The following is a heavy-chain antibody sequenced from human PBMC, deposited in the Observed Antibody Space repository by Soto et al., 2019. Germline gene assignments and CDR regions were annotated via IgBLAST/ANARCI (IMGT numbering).Heavy chain of an antibody. D-gene: IGHD1-26*01. CDR1: GFTFSSYG. CDR2: ISYGGSNK. Sequence: QVQLVESGGGVVQPGRSLRLSCAASGFTFSSYGMHWVRQAPGKGLEWVAVISYGGSNKYYADSVKGRFTISRDNSKKTLYLQMNSLRAEDTAVYYCAKDYGGFGWEVPSLSYYFDYWGQGTLVTVSS. CDR3: AKDYGGFGWEVPSLSYYFDY. V-gene: IGHV3-30*18. J-gene: IGHJ4*02.